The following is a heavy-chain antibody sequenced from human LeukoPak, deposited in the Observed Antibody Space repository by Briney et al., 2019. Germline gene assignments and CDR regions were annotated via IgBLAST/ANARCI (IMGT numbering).Heavy chain of an antibody. CDR1: GGSISSGDYY. V-gene: IGHV4-30-4*08. J-gene: IGHJ5*02. CDR2: IYYSGST. Sequence: PSETLSLTCTVSGGSISSGDYYWSWIRQPPGKGLEWIGYIYYSGSTYYNPSLKSRVTISVDTSKNQFSLKLSSVTAADTVVYYCARVGGSDCSSTSCYQFDPWGQGTLVTVSS. D-gene: IGHD2-2*01. CDR3: ARVGGSDCSSTSCYQFDP.